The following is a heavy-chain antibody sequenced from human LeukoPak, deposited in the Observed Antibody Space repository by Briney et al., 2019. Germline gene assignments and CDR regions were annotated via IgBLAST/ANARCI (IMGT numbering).Heavy chain of an antibody. Sequence: SGGSLRLSCAASGFTFSSYSMNWVRRAPGKGLEWVSSISSSSSYIYYADSVKGRFTISRDNAKNSLYLQMNSLRAEDTAVYYCARDEEKGYYYDSSGYNFDYWGQGTLVTVSS. J-gene: IGHJ4*02. CDR1: GFTFSSYS. V-gene: IGHV3-21*01. CDR2: ISSSSSYI. CDR3: ARDEEKGYYYDSSGYNFDY. D-gene: IGHD3-22*01.